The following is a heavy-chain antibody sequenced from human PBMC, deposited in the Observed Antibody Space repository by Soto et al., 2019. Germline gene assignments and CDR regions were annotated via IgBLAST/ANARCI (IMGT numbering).Heavy chain of an antibody. D-gene: IGHD2-2*01. Sequence: QVQLVQSGAEVKKPGSSVKVSCKASGGTFSSYTISWVRQAPGQGLEWMGRIIPILGIANYAKKFRGRVTITADKSTSTAYMELSSLRSEDTAVYYCARAEYCSSTSCYGDAFDIWGQGTMVTVSS. CDR1: GGTFSSYT. CDR2: IIPILGIA. V-gene: IGHV1-69*02. CDR3: ARAEYCSSTSCYGDAFDI. J-gene: IGHJ3*02.